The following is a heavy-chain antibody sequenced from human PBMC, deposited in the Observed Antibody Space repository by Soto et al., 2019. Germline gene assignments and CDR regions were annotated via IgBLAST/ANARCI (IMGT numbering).Heavy chain of an antibody. Sequence: QVQLQESCPGLVKTSQPLFLTCTVSVGSINSGGYYWSWIRHHPGKGLEWIGHILYTGTTSNNPTIKSRVTVSVDTSKNQLSLKLSSVNAADTAVYYCARSYYNSYVFGYWGQGALVNVSA. J-gene: IGHJ4*02. CDR3: ARSYYNSYVFGY. D-gene: IGHD3-22*01. CDR1: VGSINSGGYY. CDR2: ILYTGTT. V-gene: IGHV4-31*03.